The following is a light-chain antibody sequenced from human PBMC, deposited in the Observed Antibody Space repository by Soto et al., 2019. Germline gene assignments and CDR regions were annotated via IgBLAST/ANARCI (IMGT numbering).Light chain of an antibody. CDR2: GAS. V-gene: IGKV3D-15*01. Sequence: EIVLTQSPATLSLSPGERATLSCRASQTVSSSLAWYQQKPGQAPRLLIYGASTRATGIPARFSGSGSGTEFTLTIDTLQSEDFAVYYCQQYNIWPLTFGGGTKVDIK. CDR3: QQYNIWPLT. CDR1: QTVSSS. J-gene: IGKJ4*01.